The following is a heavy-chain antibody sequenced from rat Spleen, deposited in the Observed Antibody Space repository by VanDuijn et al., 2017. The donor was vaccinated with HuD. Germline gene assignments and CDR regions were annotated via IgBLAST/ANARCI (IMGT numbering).Heavy chain of an antibody. CDR2: IIYDGSGT. CDR3: TTVRWGDY. J-gene: IGHJ2*01. Sequence: EVQLVESGGGLVQPGRSLELSCVASGFTFNNYWMTWIRQAPGKGLEWVATIIYDGSGTYYRDSVQGRFTISRDNARSTLYLQMDSLRSEDTATYYCTTVRWGDYWGQGVMVTVSS. CDR1: GFTFNNYW. D-gene: IGHD5-1*01. V-gene: IGHV5-31*01.